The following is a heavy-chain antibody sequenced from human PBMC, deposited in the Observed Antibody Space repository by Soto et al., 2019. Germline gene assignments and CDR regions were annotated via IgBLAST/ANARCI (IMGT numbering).Heavy chain of an antibody. CDR2: ISYDGTTK. J-gene: IGHJ2*01. CDR1: GITFSSFA. Sequence: QVQLVESGGGVVQPGRSLTLSCAASGITFSSFAIHWVRQAPGKGLEWVAGISYDGTTKFYADSVKGRFTISRDNSKNTLNLQMNSLRGEDTAVYYCARDPCGDCFDWYSDLWGHGTLVTVSS. D-gene: IGHD2-21*02. V-gene: IGHV3-30-3*01. CDR3: ARDPCGDCFDWYSDL.